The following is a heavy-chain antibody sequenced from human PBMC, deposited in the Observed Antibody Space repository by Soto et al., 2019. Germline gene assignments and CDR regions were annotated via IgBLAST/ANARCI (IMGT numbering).Heavy chain of an antibody. CDR2: IYYSGST. V-gene: IGHV4-31*03. CDR1: GGSISSGGYY. J-gene: IGHJ5*02. Sequence: QVQLQESGPGLVKPSQTLSLTCTVSGGSISSGGYYWSWIRQHPGKGLEWIGYIYYSGSTYYNPSLKSRVTISVDTAKNQFSLKLSSVTAADTAVYYCARGGVIMGWFDPWGQGTLVTVSS. D-gene: IGHD3-3*01. CDR3: ARGGVIMGWFDP.